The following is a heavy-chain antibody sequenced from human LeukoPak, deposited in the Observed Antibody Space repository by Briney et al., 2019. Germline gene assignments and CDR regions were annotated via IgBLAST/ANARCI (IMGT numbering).Heavy chain of an antibody. J-gene: IGHJ1*01. CDR1: GFTFSSYG. Sequence: GGSLRLSCAASGFTFSSYGMSWVRHAPGKGLEWVSGISLNGGASGYADSVRGRFTISRDNANNSISLQMNSLRVEDTALYYCVRSITMFQYWGQGTLVTVSS. V-gene: IGHV3-20*04. CDR2: ISLNGGAS. D-gene: IGHD3-10*01. CDR3: VRSITMFQY.